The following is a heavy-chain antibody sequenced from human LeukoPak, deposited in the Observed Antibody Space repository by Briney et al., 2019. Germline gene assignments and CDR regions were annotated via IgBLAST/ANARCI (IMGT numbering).Heavy chain of an antibody. Sequence: GGSLRLSCAASGFTFSSYSMNWVRQAPGKGLEWASSISSSSAYIYYADSVKGRFTISRDNAKNSLYLQMNSLRAEDTAVYYCARDGYSGYAKYYFDYWGQGTLVTVPS. V-gene: IGHV3-21*01. J-gene: IGHJ4*02. CDR1: GFTFSSYS. CDR3: ARDGYSGYAKYYFDY. D-gene: IGHD5-12*01. CDR2: ISSSSAYI.